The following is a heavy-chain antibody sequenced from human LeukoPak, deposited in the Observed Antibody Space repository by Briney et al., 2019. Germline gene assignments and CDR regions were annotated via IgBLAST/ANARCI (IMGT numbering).Heavy chain of an antibody. D-gene: IGHD3-22*01. Sequence: GGSLRLSCAASGFTFRSYAMTWVRQAPGKGLEWVSGISGSGSSTYYADSVKGRFPISRVNSKNTLYLQMNSLRAEDTAVYYCAKGREPYYDSSAIDYWGQGTLVTVSS. J-gene: IGHJ4*02. CDR3: AKGREPYYDSSAIDY. CDR1: GFTFRSYA. V-gene: IGHV3-23*01. CDR2: ISGSGSST.